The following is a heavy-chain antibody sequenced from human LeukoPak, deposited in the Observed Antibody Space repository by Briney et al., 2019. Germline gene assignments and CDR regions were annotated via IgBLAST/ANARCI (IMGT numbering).Heavy chain of an antibody. CDR2: INPNSGGT. CDR1: GYTFTGYY. Sequence: ASVKVSCKASGYTFTGYYMHWVRQAPGQGLEWMGRINPNSGGTNYAQKFQGRVTMTRDTSISTAYMELSRLRSDDTAVYYCARVNIAARGRIFDYWGQGTLVTVS. J-gene: IGHJ4*02. V-gene: IGHV1-2*06. CDR3: ARVNIAARGRIFDY. D-gene: IGHD6-6*01.